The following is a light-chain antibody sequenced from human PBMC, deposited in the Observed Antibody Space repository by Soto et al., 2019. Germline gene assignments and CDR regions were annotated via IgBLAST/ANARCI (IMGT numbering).Light chain of an antibody. CDR1: QSVSSN. CDR3: QQYGSSRTWT. J-gene: IGKJ1*01. CDR2: GAP. Sequence: EIVMTQSPATLSVSPGERATLSCRASQSVSSNLAWYQQKPGQAPRLLIYGAPTRATGIPARFSGSGSGTEFTLTISSLQSEDFAVYYCQQYGSSRTWTFGQGTKVDIK. V-gene: IGKV3-15*01.